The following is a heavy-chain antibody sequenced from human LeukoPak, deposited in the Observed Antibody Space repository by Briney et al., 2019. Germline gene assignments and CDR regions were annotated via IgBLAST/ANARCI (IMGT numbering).Heavy chain of an antibody. CDR2: IKSKTDGGTT. V-gene: IGHV3-15*01. J-gene: IGHJ3*02. Sequence: GRSLRLSCAVSEFPFTRAWMTWVRQAPGKGLEWVGRIKSKTDGGTTDYAAPVKGRFSISRDDSKNTLYLQMNSLETEDTAMYYCTTCGYDRCGAFDIWGQGTVVTVSS. D-gene: IGHD5-12*01. CDR1: EFPFTRAW. CDR3: TTCGYDRCGAFDI.